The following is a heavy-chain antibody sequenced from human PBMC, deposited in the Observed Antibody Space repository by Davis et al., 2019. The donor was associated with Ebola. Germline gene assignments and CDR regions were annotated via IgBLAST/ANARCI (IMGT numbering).Heavy chain of an antibody. V-gene: IGHV1-18*01. CDR2: FSAYNGNT. CDR1: GYTFITYG. Sequence: SVTVPCQASGYTFITYGISWVRQAPGQGLQWTGSFSAYNGNTKSAQKLQGRVTMTTDTSTSTAYMELRSLRSDDTAVYYCARDSDSSGYYYIHAFDMWGQGKMVTVSS. J-gene: IGHJ3*02. D-gene: IGHD3-22*01. CDR3: ARDSDSSGYYYIHAFDM.